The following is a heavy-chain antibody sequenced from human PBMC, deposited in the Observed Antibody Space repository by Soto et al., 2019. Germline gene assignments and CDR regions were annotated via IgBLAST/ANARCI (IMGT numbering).Heavy chain of an antibody. J-gene: IGHJ4*02. CDR2: IRTKTDDEAT. CDR3: AKGAPTGTFFDY. Sequence: EVQLVESGGGSVKPGESLRLSCTASGFTFNYAWMSWVRQAPGKGLEWVARIRTKTDDEATDYAAPVKGRFSVSRDDSKNTVHLQMNSLKTEDTAVYYCAKGAPTGTFFDYWGQGILVTVSS. V-gene: IGHV3-15*01. D-gene: IGHD3-10*01. CDR1: GFTFNYAW.